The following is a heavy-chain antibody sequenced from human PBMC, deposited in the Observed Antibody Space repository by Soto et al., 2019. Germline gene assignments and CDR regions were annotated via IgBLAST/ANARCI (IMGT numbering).Heavy chain of an antibody. D-gene: IGHD2-2*01. CDR2: ISWNSGSI. CDR1: GFTFDDYA. CDR3: AKGGQLLSRWGGY. V-gene: IGHV3-9*01. Sequence: GGSLRLSCAASGFTFDDYAMHWVRQAPGKGLEWVSGISWNSGSIGYADSVKGRFTISRDNAKNSLYLQMNSLRAEDTALYYCAKGGQLLSRWGGYRGKGTLVTGSS. J-gene: IGHJ4*02.